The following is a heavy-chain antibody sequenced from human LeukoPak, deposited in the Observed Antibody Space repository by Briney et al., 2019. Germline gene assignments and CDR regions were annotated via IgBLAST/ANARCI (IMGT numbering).Heavy chain of an antibody. D-gene: IGHD1-1*01. CDR1: GFSFGSRA. V-gene: IGHV3-23*01. CDR2: ITESGADT. J-gene: IGHJ4*02. CDR3: AREGLERRANLDY. Sequence: GGSLRLSCAASGFSFGSRAMSWVRQAPGKGLEWVSSITESGADTFYGDSVKGRFTIYRDNSKATLYLQMNSLRAEDTAVFFCAREGLERRANLDYWGQGTLVTVSS.